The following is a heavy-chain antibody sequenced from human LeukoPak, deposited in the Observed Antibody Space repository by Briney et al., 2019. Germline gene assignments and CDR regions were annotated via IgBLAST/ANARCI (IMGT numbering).Heavy chain of an antibody. D-gene: IGHD3-22*01. CDR2: IYYSGST. Sequence: SETLSLTCTVSGGSISSSSYYRGWIRQPPGKGLEWIGSIYYSGSTYYNPSLKSRVTISVDTSKNQFSLKLSSVTAADTAVYYCARQGDSSGYNDYWGQGTLVTVSS. V-gene: IGHV4-39*01. CDR3: ARQGDSSGYNDY. J-gene: IGHJ4*02. CDR1: GGSISSSSYY.